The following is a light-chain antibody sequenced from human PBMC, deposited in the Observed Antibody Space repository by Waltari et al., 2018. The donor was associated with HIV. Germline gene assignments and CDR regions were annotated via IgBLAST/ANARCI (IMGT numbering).Light chain of an antibody. CDR1: QSISSW. CDR2: KAS. Sequence: DIQMTQSPSTLSASVGDRVTITCRASQSISSWLAWYQQKPGKAPKLLIYKASTLESGVPSRVSGSGSGTEFTLTISSLQPDDFATYYCQQYNRYSTFGQGTKVEIK. CDR3: QQYNRYST. V-gene: IGKV1-5*03. J-gene: IGKJ1*01.